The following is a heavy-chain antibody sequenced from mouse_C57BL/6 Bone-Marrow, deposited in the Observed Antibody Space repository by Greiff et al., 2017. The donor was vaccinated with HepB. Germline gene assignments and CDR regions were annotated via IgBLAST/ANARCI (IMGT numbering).Heavy chain of an antibody. CDR1: GFTFNTYA. J-gene: IGHJ1*03. V-gene: IGHV10-3*01. CDR2: IRSKSSNYAT. D-gene: IGHD2-12*01. Sequence: VQLKESGGGLVQPKGSLKLSCAASGFTFNTYAMHWVRQAPGKGLEWVARIRSKSSNYATYYADSVKDRFTISRDDSQSMLYLQMNNLKTEDTAMYYCGRESYSGYRWYFDVWGTGTTVTVSS. CDR3: GRESYSGYRWYFDV.